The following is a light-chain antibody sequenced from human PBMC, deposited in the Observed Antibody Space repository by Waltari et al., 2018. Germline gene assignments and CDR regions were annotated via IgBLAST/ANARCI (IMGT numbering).Light chain of an antibody. Sequence: DSLLTHSPGPLSLTPGERATLPCRASQNVRRDYLAWYKHKPGQAPRLLIFGASRRATGIPERFSGTGSGTDFTLTISRLEPEDFALYYCQHYGSSLWTFGQGTKVEIK. CDR1: QNVRRDY. V-gene: IGKV3-20*01. CDR3: QHYGSSLWT. CDR2: GAS. J-gene: IGKJ1*01.